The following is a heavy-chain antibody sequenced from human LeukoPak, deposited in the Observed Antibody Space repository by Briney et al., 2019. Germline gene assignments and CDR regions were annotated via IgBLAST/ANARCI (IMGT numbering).Heavy chain of an antibody. CDR1: GGPLSGYF. J-gene: IGHJ4*02. Sequence: RSSETLSLTCAVYGGPLSGYFWTWIRQPPGKGLEWLGETDHSGRADYNPSLKSRLIISVDMSKNQFSLRLRSVTAADTAVYARVSYHHASGRASDYWGQGTLITVSS. D-gene: IGHD3-10*01. V-gene: IGHV4-34*01. CDR3: VSYHHASGRASDY. CDR2: TDHSGRA.